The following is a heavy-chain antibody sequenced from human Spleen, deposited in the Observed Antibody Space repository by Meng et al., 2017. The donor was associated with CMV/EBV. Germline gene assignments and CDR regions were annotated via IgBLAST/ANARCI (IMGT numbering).Heavy chain of an antibody. CDR2: IIPILGFT. J-gene: IGHJ4*02. CDR3: ARDDGYCRSPDCYDLDY. D-gene: IGHD2-2*01. CDR1: GGSFGNYA. Sequence: SVKVSCKSAGGSFGNYAISLVRQAPGQGLEWMGGIIPILGFTHYAPKFQGRVTITADKSTSTTYMELRSLRSGDTAMYYCARDDGYCRSPDCYDLDYWGRGTLVTVSS. V-gene: IGHV1-69*10.